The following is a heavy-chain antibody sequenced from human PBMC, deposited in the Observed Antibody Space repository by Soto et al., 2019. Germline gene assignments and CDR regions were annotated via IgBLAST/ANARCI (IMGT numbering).Heavy chain of an antibody. V-gene: IGHV3-21*01. CDR3: ARNRDGILDY. CDR2: ISHSSTHI. Sequence: PGGSLRLSCEASGFSFSSYSMNWVRQAPGKGLEWLSSISHSSTHIYYADSLKGRINISRDNAKNSVYPQVNSLRVEDTAIYYCARNRDGILDYWGPGTLVTVSS. J-gene: IGHJ4*02. CDR1: GFSFSSYS.